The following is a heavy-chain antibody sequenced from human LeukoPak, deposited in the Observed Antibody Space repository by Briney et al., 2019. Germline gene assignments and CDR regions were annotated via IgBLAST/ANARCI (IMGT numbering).Heavy chain of an antibody. CDR1: GFTISSYW. D-gene: IGHD2-2*01. CDR3: ARDPSTMPFDY. CDR2: IKRDGSEK. J-gene: IGHJ4*02. V-gene: IGHV3-7*01. Sequence: PGGSLRLSCAASGFTISSYWMSWVRQAPGKGLEWVANIKRDGSEKHYVDSVKGRFTISRDNAKNSLYLQMNSLRAEDTAVYYCARDPSTMPFDYWGQGTLVTVSS.